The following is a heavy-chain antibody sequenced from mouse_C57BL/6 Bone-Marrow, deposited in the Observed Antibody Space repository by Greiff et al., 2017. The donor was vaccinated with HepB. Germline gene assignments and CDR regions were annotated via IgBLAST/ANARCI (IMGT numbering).Heavy chain of an antibody. CDR1: GYTFTDYY. V-gene: IGHV1-26*01. J-gene: IGHJ4*01. CDR3: AIYYGSEYYYAMDY. Sequence: EVQLQQSGPELVKPGASVKISCKASGYTFTDYYMNWVKQSHGKSLEWIGDINPNNGGTSYNQKFKGKATLTVDKSSSTAYMELRSLTSEDSAVYYCAIYYGSEYYYAMDYWGQGTSVTVSS. D-gene: IGHD1-1*01. CDR2: INPNNGGT.